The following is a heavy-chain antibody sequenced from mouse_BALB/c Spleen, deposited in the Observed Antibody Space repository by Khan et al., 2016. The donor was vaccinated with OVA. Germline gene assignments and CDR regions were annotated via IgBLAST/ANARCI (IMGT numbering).Heavy chain of an antibody. CDR1: GYSFSTYY. D-gene: IGHD1-1*01. Sequence: EVQLQESGPELMKPGASVKISCKASGYSFSTYYIHWVTRSHGKTLEWIGYIDPFNGGSTYNQNFQGKATLTVDKSSSTAYMHLTSLTSEDSAVYYCAGHGSTSWFAYWGQGTLVTVAA. V-gene: IGHV1S135*01. J-gene: IGHJ3*01. CDR2: IDPFNGGS. CDR3: AGHGSTSWFAY.